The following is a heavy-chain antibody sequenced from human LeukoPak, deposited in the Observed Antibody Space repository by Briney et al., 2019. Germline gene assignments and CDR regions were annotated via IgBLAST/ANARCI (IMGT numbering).Heavy chain of an antibody. CDR1: GFTFSSYS. D-gene: IGHD6-13*01. J-gene: IGHJ4*02. V-gene: IGHV3-21*01. CDR3: ARRLTRVAAAGTDY. Sequence: PGGSLRLSCAASGFTFSSYSMNWVRQAPGKGLEWVSSISSSSLYIYYADSVKGRFTISRDNAKNSLYLQMNSLRAEDTAVYYCARRLTRVAAAGTDYWGQGTLVTVSS. CDR2: ISSSSLYI.